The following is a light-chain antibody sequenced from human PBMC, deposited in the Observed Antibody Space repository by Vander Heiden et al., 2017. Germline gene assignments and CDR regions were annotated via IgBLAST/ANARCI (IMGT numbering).Light chain of an antibody. CDR2: AAS. CDR3: QQSYSTPLT. CDR1: QSISSY. V-gene: IGKV1-39*01. J-gene: IGKJ4*01. Sequence: DIQMTQAPSYLSASVGDRVTITSRASQSISSYLNWYQQKPGKAPKLLIYAASSLQSGVPSRFSGSGSGTDFTLTISSLQPEDFATYYCQQSYSTPLTFGGGTKVEIK.